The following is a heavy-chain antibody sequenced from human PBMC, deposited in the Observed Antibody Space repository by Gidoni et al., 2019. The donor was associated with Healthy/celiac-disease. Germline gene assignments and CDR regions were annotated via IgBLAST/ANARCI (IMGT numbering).Heavy chain of an antibody. CDR2: ISYDGSNK. D-gene: IGHD6-13*01. J-gene: IGHJ6*02. CDR1: GFTFSSYA. V-gene: IGHV3-30-3*01. Sequence: QVQLVESGGGVVQPGRSLRLSCAASGFTFSSYAMHWVRQAPGKGLEWVAVISYDGSNKYYADSVKGRFTISRDNSKNTLYLQMNSLRAEDTAVYYCARDTVDSSSWYSYYYYGMDVWGQGTTVTVSS. CDR3: ARDTVDSSSWYSYYYYGMDV.